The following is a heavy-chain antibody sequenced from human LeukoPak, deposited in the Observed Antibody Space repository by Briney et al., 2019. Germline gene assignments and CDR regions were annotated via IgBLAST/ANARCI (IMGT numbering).Heavy chain of an antibody. CDR3: ARHVPYYYGSGSYGEFDY. CDR1: GGSISSYY. CDR2: IYYSGST. D-gene: IGHD3-10*01. J-gene: IGHJ4*02. V-gene: IGHV4-59*08. Sequence: PSETLSLTCTVSGGSISSYYWSWIRQPPGQGLEWIGYIYYSGSTNYNPSLKRRVTISVDTSKNQFSLKLSSVTAADTAVYYCARHVPYYYGSGSYGEFDYWGQGTLVTVSS.